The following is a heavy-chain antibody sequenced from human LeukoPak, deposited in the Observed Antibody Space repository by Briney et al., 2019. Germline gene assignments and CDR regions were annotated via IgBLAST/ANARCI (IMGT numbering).Heavy chain of an antibody. CDR2: IDPSDSYT. J-gene: IGHJ6*02. V-gene: IGHV5-10-1*01. D-gene: IGHD3-10*01. CDR3: ARQDGMIRGDGTDV. CDR1: GYSFTSYW. Sequence: GESLKISCKGPGYSFTSYWITWVRQMPGKGLEWMGRIDPSDSYTNYSPSFQGHVTISADKSISTPYLQWSSLKASDTAMYYCARQDGMIRGDGTDVSGQGTTVTVSS.